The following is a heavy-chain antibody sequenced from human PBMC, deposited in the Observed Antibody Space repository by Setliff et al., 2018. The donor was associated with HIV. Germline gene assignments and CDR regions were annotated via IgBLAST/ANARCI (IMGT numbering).Heavy chain of an antibody. V-gene: IGHV1-69*10. CDR1: GGTFSNYA. D-gene: IGHD6-19*01. CDR3: ARATTRSYNSV. J-gene: IGHJ4*02. Sequence: GASVKVSCKASGGTFSNYAITWVRQAPGQGLELMGGIIPMLSIANYAQKFEARLTITADTSTNTAYMELSNLGSEDTAIYYCARATTRSYNSVWGQGTLVTVSS. CDR2: IIPMLSIA.